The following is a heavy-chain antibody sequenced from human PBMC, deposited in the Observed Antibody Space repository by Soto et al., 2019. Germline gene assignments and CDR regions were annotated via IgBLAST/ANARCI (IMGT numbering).Heavy chain of an antibody. CDR3: FGVLAATLDY. J-gene: IGHJ4*01. CDR1: DGSITNTTYH. CDR2: LYFRGAT. Sequence: PSGTLSLTCSVYDGSITNTTYHWGWIRQAPGKGLEWIGTLYFRGATDYNPSLQSRVTISADTSKNQISLHLSSVTAADTAVYYCFGVLAATLDYWGQGTRVT. V-gene: IGHV4-39*01. D-gene: IGHD2-21*02.